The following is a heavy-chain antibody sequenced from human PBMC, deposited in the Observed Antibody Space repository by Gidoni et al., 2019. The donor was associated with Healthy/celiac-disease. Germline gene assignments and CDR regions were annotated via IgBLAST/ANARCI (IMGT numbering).Heavy chain of an antibody. CDR1: GFTFSTYA. Sequence: EVQLLESGGGLVQPGGSLRLSCAASGFTFSTYAMSWVRQAPGRGLEWVSGISGSGGSTYYADSVKGRFTISRDNSKNTLYLQMNSLRAEDTAVYYCALRDSSGYFSGRDYWGQGTLVTVSS. CDR2: ISGSGGST. J-gene: IGHJ4*02. CDR3: ALRDSSGYFSGRDY. V-gene: IGHV3-23*01. D-gene: IGHD3-22*01.